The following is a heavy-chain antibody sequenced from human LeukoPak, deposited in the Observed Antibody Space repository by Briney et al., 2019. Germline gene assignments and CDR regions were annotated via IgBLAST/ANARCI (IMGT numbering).Heavy chain of an antibody. V-gene: IGHV4-59*01. CDR1: GGSISSYY. Sequence: SETLSLTCTVSGGSISSYYWSWIRQPPGKGLEWIGYIYYSGSTNYNPSLKSRVTISVDTSKNQFSLKLSSVTAADTAVYYCAREVVAAPPTLDYWGQGTLVTVSS. D-gene: IGHD2-15*01. CDR2: IYYSGST. CDR3: AREVVAAPPTLDY. J-gene: IGHJ4*02.